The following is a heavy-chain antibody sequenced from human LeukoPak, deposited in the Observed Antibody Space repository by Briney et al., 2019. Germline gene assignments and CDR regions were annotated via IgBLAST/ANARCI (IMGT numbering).Heavy chain of an antibody. CDR3: ARDGDAVMVEFAY. J-gene: IGHJ4*02. CDR2: IYPYSGDT. V-gene: IGHV1-2*02. D-gene: IGHD5-18*01. CDR1: GYTFTAYY. Sequence: ASVKVSCKASGYTFTAYYMYWVRQAAGQGLEWMGWIYPYSGDTKFAQKFQGRVTMTRDTSISTAYMELSRLPSDDTAVYYCARDGDAVMVEFAYWGQGPLVTVSS.